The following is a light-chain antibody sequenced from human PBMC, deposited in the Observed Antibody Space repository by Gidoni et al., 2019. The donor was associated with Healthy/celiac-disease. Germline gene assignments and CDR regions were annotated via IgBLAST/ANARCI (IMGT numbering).Light chain of an antibody. J-gene: IGKJ5*01. Sequence: VLTQSPGPLSLSPGERATLSCRASQSVSSSYLAWYQQKPGQAPRLLIYGASSRATGIPDRFSGSGSGTDFTLTISRLEPEDFAVYYCQQYGSSPFTFGQGTRLEIK. CDR2: GAS. V-gene: IGKV3-20*01. CDR3: QQYGSSPFT. CDR1: QSVSSSY.